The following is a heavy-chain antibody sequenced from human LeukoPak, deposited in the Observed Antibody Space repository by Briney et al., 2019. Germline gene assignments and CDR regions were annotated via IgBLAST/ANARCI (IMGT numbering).Heavy chain of an antibody. V-gene: IGHV3-23*01. Sequence: PGGSLRLSCAASGFTFSSYGMSWVRQAPGKGLEWVSAISGSGGSTYYADSVKGRFTISRDNSKNTLYLQMNSLRAEDTAVYYCAKDQEAYCSGGSCYHFDYWGQGTLVTVSS. J-gene: IGHJ4*02. CDR1: GFTFSSYG. D-gene: IGHD2-15*01. CDR2: ISGSGGST. CDR3: AKDQEAYCSGGSCYHFDY.